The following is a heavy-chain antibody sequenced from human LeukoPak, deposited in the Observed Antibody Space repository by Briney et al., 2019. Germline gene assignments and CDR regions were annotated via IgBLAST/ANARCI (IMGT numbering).Heavy chain of an antibody. CDR2: ISGSGNRT. CDR3: AKNLYCGGGSCYPSTLGMDV. J-gene: IGHJ6*02. V-gene: IGHV3-23*01. Sequence: GGSLRLSCAASGFTFSSYAMSWVRQAPGKGLEWVSSISGSGNRTYYADSVKGRFTISRDNSKNTLFLQMNSLRAEDTSVYYCAKNLYCGGGSCYPSTLGMDVWGQGTTVTVSS. CDR1: GFTFSSYA. D-gene: IGHD2-15*01.